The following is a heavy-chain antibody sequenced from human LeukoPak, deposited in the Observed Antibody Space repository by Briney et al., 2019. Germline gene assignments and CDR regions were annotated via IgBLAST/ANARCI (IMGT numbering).Heavy chain of an antibody. CDR3: ARTDYGDGDGYFDY. D-gene: IGHD4-17*01. CDR2: ISGSGSTI. V-gene: IGHV3-11*04. Sequence: GGSLRLSCAASGFTFSNFYMSWIRQAPGKGLEWVSYISGSGSTIYYAGSVKGRFTISRDNAKNSLYLQMNSLRAEDTAVYYCARTDYGDGDGYFDYWGQGTLVTVSS. J-gene: IGHJ4*02. CDR1: GFTFSNFY.